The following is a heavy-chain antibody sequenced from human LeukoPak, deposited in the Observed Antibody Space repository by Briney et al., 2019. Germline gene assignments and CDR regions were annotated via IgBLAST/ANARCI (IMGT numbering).Heavy chain of an antibody. V-gene: IGHV3-30*18. Sequence: PGRSLRLSCAASGFTFSSYGMHWVRQAPGKGLEWVAVISYDGSNKYYADSVKGRFTISRDNSKNTLYLQMNSLRAEDTAVYYCAELGVDYWGQGTLVTVSS. CDR3: AELGVDY. D-gene: IGHD3-16*01. J-gene: IGHJ4*02. CDR2: ISYDGSNK. CDR1: GFTFSSYG.